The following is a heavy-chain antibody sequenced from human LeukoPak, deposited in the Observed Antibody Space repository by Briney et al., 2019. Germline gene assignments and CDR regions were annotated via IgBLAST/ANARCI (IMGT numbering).Heavy chain of an antibody. CDR3: ARVTAAGHIPFEY. Sequence: SVKVSCKASGYSFTSYGISWVRQAPGQGLEWMGWISGYNGNTNYAQKVQGRVTMTTDTSTSTAYMELRSLRSDDTAVYYCARVTAAGHIPFEYWGQGTLVTVSS. V-gene: IGHV1-18*04. CDR1: GYSFTSYG. D-gene: IGHD6-19*01. CDR2: ISGYNGNT. J-gene: IGHJ4*02.